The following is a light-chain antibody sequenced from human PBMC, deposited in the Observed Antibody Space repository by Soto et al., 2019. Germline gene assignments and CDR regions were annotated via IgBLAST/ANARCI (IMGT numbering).Light chain of an antibody. V-gene: IGKV3D-20*02. J-gene: IGKJ1*01. CDR2: GAS. CDR3: QQSHNWPRT. Sequence: EIVLTQSPGTLSLSPGERATLSCRASQSVSSANFAWYQQKPGQAPRLLLYGASTRPTGIPDRFSGSGSGTDFTLTISSLEPEDFAVYYCQQSHNWPRTFGQGTKVDIK. CDR1: QSVSSAN.